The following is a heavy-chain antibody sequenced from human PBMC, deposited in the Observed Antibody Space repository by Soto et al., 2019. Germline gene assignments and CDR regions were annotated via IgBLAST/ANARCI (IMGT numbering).Heavy chain of an antibody. Sequence: GGSLRLSCAASGFTFSSYSMNWVRQAPGKGLEWVSSISSSSSYIYYADSVKGRFTISRDNAKNSLYLQMNSLRAEDTAVYYCARDTVATITHTNYTWFDPWGQGTLVTVYS. V-gene: IGHV3-21*01. CDR2: ISSSSSYI. D-gene: IGHD5-12*01. CDR1: GFTFSSYS. CDR3: ARDTVATITHTNYTWFDP. J-gene: IGHJ5*02.